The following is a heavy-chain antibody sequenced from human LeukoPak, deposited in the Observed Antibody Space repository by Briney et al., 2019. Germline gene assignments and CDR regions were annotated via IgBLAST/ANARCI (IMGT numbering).Heavy chain of an antibody. CDR1: GFTVSSNY. J-gene: IGHJ5*02. D-gene: IGHD3-16*01. V-gene: IGHV3-66*01. Sequence: GGSLRLSCAASGFTVSSNYMSWVRQAPGKGLEWVSVIYSGGSTYYADSVKGRFTISRDNSKNTLYLQMNSLRAEDTAVYYCARDVWHREKRRFDPWGQGTLVTVSS. CDR2: IYSGGST. CDR3: ARDVWHREKRRFDP.